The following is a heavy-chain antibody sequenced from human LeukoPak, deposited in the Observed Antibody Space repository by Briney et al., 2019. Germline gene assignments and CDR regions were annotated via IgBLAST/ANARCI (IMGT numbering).Heavy chain of an antibody. CDR2: ISSSSSYI. J-gene: IGHJ4*02. Sequence: GGPLRLSCAASGFTFSSYSMNWVRQAPGKGLEWVSSISSSSSYIYYADSVKGRFTISSDNAKNSLYLQMNSLRAEDTAVYYCASAGYSSSWYQVYWGQGTLVTVSS. CDR3: ASAGYSSSWYQVY. V-gene: IGHV3-21*01. CDR1: GFTFSSYS. D-gene: IGHD6-13*01.